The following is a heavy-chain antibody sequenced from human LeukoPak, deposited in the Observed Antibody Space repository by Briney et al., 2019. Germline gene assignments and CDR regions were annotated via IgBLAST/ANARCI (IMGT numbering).Heavy chain of an antibody. Sequence: SETLSLTCAVYGGSFSGYYWSWIRQPPGKGLEWIGEINHSGSTNYNPSLKSRVTISVDTSKNQFSLKLSSVTAADTAVYYCARTNFGAYGSGRYYMDVWGKGTTVTISS. V-gene: IGHV4-34*01. D-gene: IGHD3-10*01. CDR1: GGSFSGYY. CDR2: INHSGST. CDR3: ARTNFGAYGSGRYYMDV. J-gene: IGHJ6*03.